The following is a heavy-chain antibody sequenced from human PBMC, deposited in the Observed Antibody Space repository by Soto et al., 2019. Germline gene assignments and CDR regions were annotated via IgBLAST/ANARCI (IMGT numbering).Heavy chain of an antibody. D-gene: IGHD2-21*01. CDR1: GYTFTGYY. J-gene: IGHJ6*02. CDR3: EKCRGEQCDDYDTYGIDV. Sequence: ASVKVSCKASGYTFTGYYMHWVRQAPGQGLEWMGWINPNSGGTNYAQKFQGWVTMTRDTPISTAYMELSRLRSDDTAVYYCEKCRGEQCDDYDTYGIDVWSQGTPVTVSS. CDR2: INPNSGGT. V-gene: IGHV1-2*04.